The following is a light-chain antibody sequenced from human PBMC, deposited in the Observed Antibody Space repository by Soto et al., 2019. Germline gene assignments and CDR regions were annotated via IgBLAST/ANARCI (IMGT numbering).Light chain of an antibody. CDR2: DAS. V-gene: IGKV3-20*01. CDR3: QQYTGPPTT. J-gene: IGKJ5*01. Sequence: DIVMTQSPATLSASPGERATLSCRASQNISTNVAWYQQKPGQAPRLLIYDASSRATGIPDRFSGSGSGTDFTLTITRLEPEDSAVYFCQQYTGPPTTFGQGTRLEIK. CDR1: QNISTN.